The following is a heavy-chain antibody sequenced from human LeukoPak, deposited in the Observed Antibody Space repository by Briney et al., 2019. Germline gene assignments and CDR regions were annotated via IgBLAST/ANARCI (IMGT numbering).Heavy chain of an antibody. V-gene: IGHV3-30*03. Sequence: GGSLRLSCAASGFTFSSYAMNWVRQAPGKGLEWVAVISYDGSNKYYADSVKGRFTISRDNSKNTLYLQMNSLRAEDTAVYYCARGASYYYDSSGYLDYWGQGTLVTVSS. D-gene: IGHD3-22*01. J-gene: IGHJ4*02. CDR1: GFTFSSYA. CDR2: ISYDGSNK. CDR3: ARGASYYYDSSGYLDY.